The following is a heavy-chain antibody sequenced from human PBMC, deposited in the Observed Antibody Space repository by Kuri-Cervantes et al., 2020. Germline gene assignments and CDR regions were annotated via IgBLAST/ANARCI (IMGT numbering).Heavy chain of an antibody. CDR2: ISYDGSNK. CDR1: GYTFTSYY. Sequence: SCKASGYTFTSYYMHWVRQAPGKGLEWVAVISYDGSNKYYADSVKGRFTISRDNSKNTLYLQMNSLRAEDTAVYYCAKLTSSGYSDYWGQGTLVTVSS. CDR3: AKLTSSGYSDY. D-gene: IGHD3-22*01. J-gene: IGHJ4*02. V-gene: IGHV3-30*18.